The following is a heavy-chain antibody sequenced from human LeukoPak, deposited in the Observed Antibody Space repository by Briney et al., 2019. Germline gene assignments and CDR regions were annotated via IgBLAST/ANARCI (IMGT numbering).Heavy chain of an antibody. CDR1: GDSVSSNSAA. J-gene: IGHJ4*02. CDR3: ARDIGGDYSSGWYVYCDY. V-gene: IGHV6-1*01. D-gene: IGHD6-19*01. Sequence: SQTLSLTCAISGDSVSSNSAAWNWIRQSPSRGLEWLGRTYYRSKWYNDYAVSVKSRITINPDTSKNQFSLQLNSVTPEDTAVYYCARDIGGDYSSGWYVYCDYWGQGTLVTVSS. CDR2: TYYRSKWYN.